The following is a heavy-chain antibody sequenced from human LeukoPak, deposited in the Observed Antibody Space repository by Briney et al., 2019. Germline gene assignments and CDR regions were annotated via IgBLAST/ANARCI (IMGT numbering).Heavy chain of an antibody. CDR1: GDSISSTDYY. J-gene: IGHJ4*02. V-gene: IGHV4-30-4*08. CDR2: IYYSGST. Sequence: SETLSLTCTVSGDSISSTDYYWTWIRQPPGKGLEFVGFIYYSGSTKYNPSLKSRVTISAATSKTQFSLRLSYATAADTAVYYCARTTTVVTGGLFDYWGQGTLVTVSS. D-gene: IGHD4-23*01. CDR3: ARTTTVVTGGLFDY.